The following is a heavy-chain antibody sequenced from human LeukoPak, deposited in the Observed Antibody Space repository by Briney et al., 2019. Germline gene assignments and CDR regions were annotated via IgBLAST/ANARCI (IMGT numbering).Heavy chain of an antibody. D-gene: IGHD1-20*01. CDR3: ARDGNWNDPNWFDP. V-gene: IGHV1-69*01. Sequence: SVKVSCKASGGTFSSYAISWVRQAPGQGLEWMGGIIPIFGTANYAQKFQGRVTITADESTSTAYMELSSLRSEDTAVYYCARDGNWNDPNWFDPWGQGTLVTVSS. J-gene: IGHJ5*02. CDR1: GGTFSSYA. CDR2: IIPIFGTA.